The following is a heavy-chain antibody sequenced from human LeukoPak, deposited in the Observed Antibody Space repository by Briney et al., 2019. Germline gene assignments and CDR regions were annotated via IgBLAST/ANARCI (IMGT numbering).Heavy chain of an antibody. CDR1: GFTFTDYW. CDR3: ARDGTAAGLYFDL. J-gene: IGHJ4*01. D-gene: IGHD6-13*01. Sequence: GGSLRLSCEVSGFTFTDYWMNWVRQAPGKGPEWVASIRQDGSEKTYVDSVKGRFTISRDNTKNSLSLQLNGLRAEDTAVYYCARDGTAAGLYFDLWGQGALVTVSS. V-gene: IGHV3-7*01. CDR2: IRQDGSEK.